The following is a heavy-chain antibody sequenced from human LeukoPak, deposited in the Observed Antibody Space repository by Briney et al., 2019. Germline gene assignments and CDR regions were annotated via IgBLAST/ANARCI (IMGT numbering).Heavy chain of an antibody. D-gene: IGHD2-2*01. Sequence: SETLSLTCTVSGGSISRYCWSWIRQPPGKGLEWIGYICYNGNTNYNPSLESRVIISVDTSKIQFSLRLSSVTAADTAVYYCARARCSSTSCYVHYGMDVWGQGTTVTVSS. J-gene: IGHJ6*02. CDR1: GGSISRYC. CDR3: ARARCSSTSCYVHYGMDV. CDR2: ICYNGNT. V-gene: IGHV4-59*01.